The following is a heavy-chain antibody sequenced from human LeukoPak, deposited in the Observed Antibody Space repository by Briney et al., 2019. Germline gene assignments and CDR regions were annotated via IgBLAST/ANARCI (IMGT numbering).Heavy chain of an antibody. V-gene: IGHV3-23*01. CDR2: ISGSGGST. CDR3: AKGYYGDDDHRDAFDI. J-gene: IGHJ3*02. D-gene: IGHD4-17*01. CDR1: GFTFSSYA. Sequence: GGSLRLSCAASGFTFSSYAMSWVRQAPGKGLEWVSAISGSGGSTYYADSVKGRFTISRDNSKNTLYLQMNSLRAEDTAVYYCAKGYYGDDDHRDAFDIWGQGTMVTVSS.